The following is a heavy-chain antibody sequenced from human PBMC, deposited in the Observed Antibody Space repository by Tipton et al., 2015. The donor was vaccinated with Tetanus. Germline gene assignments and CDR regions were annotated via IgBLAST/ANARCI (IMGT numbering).Heavy chain of an antibody. J-gene: IGHJ4*02. Sequence: GSLRLSCAASGFTVSSNYMSWVRQAPGKGLEWVSVIYSGGSTYYADSVKGRFTISRDSSKNTVYLQMNSLRAEDTAVYYCAREAGGGISFFDFWGQGTLVPVSS. CDR1: GFTVSSNY. V-gene: IGHV3-53*01. CDR3: AREAGGGISFFDF. D-gene: IGHD3-16*01. CDR2: IYSGGST.